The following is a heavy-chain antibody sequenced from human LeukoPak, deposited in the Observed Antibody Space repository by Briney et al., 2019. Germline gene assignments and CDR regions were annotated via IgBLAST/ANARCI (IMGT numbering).Heavy chain of an antibody. CDR2: ISHSGST. CDR1: GGSFSGYY. CDR3: ARLPYYYDSSGYYANYYYYYGMDV. D-gene: IGHD3-22*01. Sequence: SETLSLTCAVYGGSFSGYYWSWIRQPPGKGLEWIGEISHSGSTNYNPSLKSRVTISVDTSKNQFSLKLSSVTAADTAVYYCARLPYYYDSSGYYANYYYYYGMDVWGQGTTVTVSS. V-gene: IGHV4-34*01. J-gene: IGHJ6*02.